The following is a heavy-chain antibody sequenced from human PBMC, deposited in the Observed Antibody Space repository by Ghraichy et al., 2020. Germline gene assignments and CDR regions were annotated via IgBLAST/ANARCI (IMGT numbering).Heavy chain of an antibody. Sequence: SETLSLTCAVYGGSFSGYYWSWIRQPPGKGLEWIGEINHSGSTNYNPSLKSRVTISVDTSKNQFSLKLSSVTAADTAVYYCARLKPSGYSYLFDYWGQGTLVTVSS. D-gene: IGHD5-18*01. J-gene: IGHJ4*02. CDR2: INHSGST. CDR1: GGSFSGYY. CDR3: ARLKPSGYSYLFDY. V-gene: IGHV4-34*01.